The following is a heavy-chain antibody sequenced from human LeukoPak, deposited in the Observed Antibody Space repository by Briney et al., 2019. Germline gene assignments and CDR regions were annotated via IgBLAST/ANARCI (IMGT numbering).Heavy chain of an antibody. CDR3: ARGRPVRDILTGAPFDY. CDR1: GGSISSSSYY. CDR2: IYYSGST. J-gene: IGHJ4*02. V-gene: IGHV4-39*01. Sequence: SETLSLTCTVSGGSISSSSYYWGWIRQPPGKGLEWIGSIYYSGSTYYNPSLKSRVTIPVDTSKNQFSLKLSSVTAADTAVYYCARGRPVRDILTGAPFDYWGQGTLVTVSS. D-gene: IGHD3-9*01.